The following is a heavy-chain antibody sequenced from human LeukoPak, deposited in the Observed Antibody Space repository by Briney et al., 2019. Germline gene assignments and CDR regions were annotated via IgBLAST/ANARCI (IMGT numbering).Heavy chain of an antibody. Sequence: GGSLRLSCAASGFTVSSNYMSWVRQAPGKGLEWVSVIYSGGSTYYADSVKGRFTISRDNSKNTLYLQMNSLRAEDTAVYYCAIYDSSGYYNYWGQGTLVTVSS. CDR3: AIYDSSGYYNY. J-gene: IGHJ4*02. D-gene: IGHD3-22*01. CDR2: IYSGGST. CDR1: GFTVSSNY. V-gene: IGHV3-53*01.